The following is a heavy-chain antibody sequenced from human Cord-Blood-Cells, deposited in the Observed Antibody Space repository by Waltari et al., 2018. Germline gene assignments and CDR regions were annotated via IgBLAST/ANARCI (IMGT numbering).Heavy chain of an antibody. Sequence: QVQLVQSGAEVKKPGASVKVSCKASGYTFTGYYMHWVRQAPGQGLEWMGWINPNRGGTNYAQKFQGRVTMTRDTSISTAYMELSRLRSDDTAVYYCARVYGGYDTLDYWGQGTLVTVSS. V-gene: IGHV1-2*02. CDR2: INPNRGGT. CDR1: GYTFTGYY. D-gene: IGHD5-12*01. J-gene: IGHJ4*02. CDR3: ARVYGGYDTLDY.